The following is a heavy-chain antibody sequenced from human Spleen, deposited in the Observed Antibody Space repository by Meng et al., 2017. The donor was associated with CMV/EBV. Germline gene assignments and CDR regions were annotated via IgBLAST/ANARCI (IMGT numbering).Heavy chain of an antibody. V-gene: IGHV4-39*07. CDR3: ATSGSYTFDY. J-gene: IGHJ4*02. CDR1: GGSISSSSYY. Sequence: QLHASGPGLRKPSETPSSPVPCSGGSISSSSYYWGWIRQPPGKGLEWIGSIYYSGSTYYNPSLKSRVTISVDTSKNQFSLKLSSVTAADTAVYYCATSGSYTFDYWGQGTLVTVSS. CDR2: IYYSGST. D-gene: IGHD2-15*01.